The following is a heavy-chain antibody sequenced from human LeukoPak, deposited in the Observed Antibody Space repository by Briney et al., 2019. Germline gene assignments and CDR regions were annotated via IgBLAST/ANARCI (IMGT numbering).Heavy chain of an antibody. V-gene: IGHV3-21*06. Sequence: GGSLRLSCAASGFSFSSYSFNWVRQAPGKGLEWVSSINTVSSYIYYADSLKGRFTISRDNAKNSVYLQMDSLRAEDSAVYYCARLRRNTDSSGFFYYYDYWGQGTLVTVSS. J-gene: IGHJ4*02. CDR3: ARLRRNTDSSGFFYYYDY. CDR1: GFSFSSYS. D-gene: IGHD3-22*01. CDR2: INTVSSYI.